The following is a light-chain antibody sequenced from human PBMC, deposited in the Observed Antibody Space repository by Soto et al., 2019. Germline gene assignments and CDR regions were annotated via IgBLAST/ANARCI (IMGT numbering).Light chain of an antibody. Sequence: EIVMTQSPLTLPVTPGEPASISCRSSQSLLYNNTYNYLDWYVQKPGQSPQLLIYFGSNRAPGVPDRFSGSGSGTDFTLTISSLQPEDFATYYCQQSYSSPPTFGQGTKVDIK. CDR3: QQSYSSPPT. CDR1: QSLLYNNTYNY. V-gene: IGKV2-28*01. J-gene: IGKJ1*01. CDR2: FGS.